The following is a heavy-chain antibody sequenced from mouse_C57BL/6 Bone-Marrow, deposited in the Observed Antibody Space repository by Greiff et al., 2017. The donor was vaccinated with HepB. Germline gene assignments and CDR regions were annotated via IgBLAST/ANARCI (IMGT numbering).Heavy chain of an antibody. D-gene: IGHD1-1*01. J-gene: IGHJ2*01. CDR1: GYSITSGYY. Sequence: VQLKESGPGLVKPSQSLSLTCSVTGYSITSGYYWNWIRQFPGNKLEWMGYISYDGSNNYNPSLKNRISITRDTSKNKFFLKLNSVTTEDTATYYCARRDYGSSYYFDYWGQGTTLTVSS. V-gene: IGHV3-6*01. CDR2: ISYDGSN. CDR3: ARRDYGSSYYFDY.